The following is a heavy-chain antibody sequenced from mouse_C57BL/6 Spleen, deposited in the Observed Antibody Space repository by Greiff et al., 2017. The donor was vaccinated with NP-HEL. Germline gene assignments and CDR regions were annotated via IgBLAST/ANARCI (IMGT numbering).Heavy chain of an antibody. CDR2: IWSGGST. CDR1: GFSLTSYG. Sequence: VQLQQSGPGLVQPSQSLSITCTVSGFSLTSYGVHWVRQSPGKGLEWMGVIWSGGSTDYNAAFISSLSISKDNSKSQVFLKMNSLQAYDTAIYYCARNSPLPYYFDYWGQGTTLTVSS. CDR3: ARNSPLPYYFDY. D-gene: IGHD5-5*01. V-gene: IGHV2-2*01. J-gene: IGHJ2*01.